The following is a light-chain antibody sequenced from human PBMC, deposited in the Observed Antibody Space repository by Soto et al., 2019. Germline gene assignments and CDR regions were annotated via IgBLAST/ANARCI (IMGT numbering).Light chain of an antibody. J-gene: IGLJ1*01. CDR1: SSDGGAHNF. CDR2: DVN. CDR3: CSYAGNYKYV. Sequence: QSVLTQPHSVSGSPGQSVTISCTGTSSDGGAHNFASWYQQRPGTAPRLIIYDVNKRPSGVPDRFSGSKSGNTASPTISGLQAEDAADYYCCSYAGNYKYVFGSGTKVTVL. V-gene: IGLV2-11*01.